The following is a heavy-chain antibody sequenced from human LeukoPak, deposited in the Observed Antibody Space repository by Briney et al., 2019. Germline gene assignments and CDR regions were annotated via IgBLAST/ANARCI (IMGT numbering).Heavy chain of an antibody. J-gene: IGHJ6*02. D-gene: IGHD6-6*01. CDR3: ARSVVAARRGYYYGMDV. Sequence: GGPLRLSCAASGFTFSSYAMHWVRQAPGKGLEWVAVISYDGSNKYYADSVKGRFTISRDNSKNTLYLQMNSLRAEDTAVYYCARSVVAARRGYYYGMDVWGQGTTVTVSS. CDR2: ISYDGSNK. V-gene: IGHV3-30-3*01. CDR1: GFTFSSYA.